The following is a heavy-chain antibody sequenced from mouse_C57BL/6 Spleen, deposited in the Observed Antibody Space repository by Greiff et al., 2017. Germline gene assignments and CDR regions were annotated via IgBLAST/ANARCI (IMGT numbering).Heavy chain of an antibody. Sequence: EVMLVESGGGLVKPGGSLKLSCAASGFTFSSYAMSWVRQTPEKRLEWVATISDGGSYTYYPDNVKGRFTISRDNAKNNLYLQMSHLKSEDTAMYYCARVDGYYAMDYWGQGTSVTVSS. D-gene: IGHD2-3*01. V-gene: IGHV5-4*03. J-gene: IGHJ4*01. CDR1: GFTFSSYA. CDR2: ISDGGSYT. CDR3: ARVDGYYAMDY.